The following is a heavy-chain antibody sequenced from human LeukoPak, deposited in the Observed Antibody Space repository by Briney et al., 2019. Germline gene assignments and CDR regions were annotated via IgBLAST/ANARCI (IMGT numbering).Heavy chain of an antibody. CDR2: IYSGGST. J-gene: IGHJ4*02. D-gene: IGHD3-22*01. CDR1: GFTVSTNY. V-gene: IGHV3-66*01. CDR3: AGDYPYYYDGSGYYSFDY. Sequence: GGSLRLSCAASGFTVSTNYMSWVRQAPGKGLEWVSVIYSGGSTYYADSVKGRFTISRDNSKNTLYLQMNSLRAEDTAVYYCAGDYPYYYDGSGYYSFDYWGQGTLVTVSS.